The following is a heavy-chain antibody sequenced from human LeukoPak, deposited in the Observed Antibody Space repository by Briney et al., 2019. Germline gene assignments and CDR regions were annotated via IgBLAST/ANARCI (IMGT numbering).Heavy chain of an antibody. CDR1: GYSISSGYY. V-gene: IGHV4-38-2*01. CDR3: ARVLTLLPKPYYFDY. D-gene: IGHD2-15*01. J-gene: IGHJ4*02. Sequence: SETLSLTCAVSGYSISSGYYWGWIRQPPGKGLEWIGSIYHSGSTYYNPSPKSRVTISVDTSKNQFSLKLSSVTAADTAVHYCARVLTLLPKPYYFDYWGQGTLVTVSS. CDR2: IYHSGST.